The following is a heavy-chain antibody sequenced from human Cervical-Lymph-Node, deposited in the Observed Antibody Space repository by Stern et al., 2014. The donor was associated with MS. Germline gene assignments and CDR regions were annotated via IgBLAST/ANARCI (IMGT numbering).Heavy chain of an antibody. V-gene: IGHV4-61*01. Sequence: QLQLQESGPGLVKPSETLSLTCSVSGDSVTSDNYYWSWIRQPPGKGLEWIGYIYYTGSTNYNPSLESRVTISVDSSRNQFSLKLSSVTAADTAVYYWARQHRRASAAHSFDYWGQGTLVTVSS. CDR2: IYYTGST. D-gene: IGHD6-13*01. CDR3: ARQHRRASAAHSFDY. J-gene: IGHJ4*02. CDR1: GDSVTSDNYY.